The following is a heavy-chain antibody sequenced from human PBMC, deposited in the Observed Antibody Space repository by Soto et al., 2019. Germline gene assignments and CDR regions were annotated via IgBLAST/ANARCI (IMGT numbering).Heavy chain of an antibody. Sequence: PGGSLRLSCAASGFIFSSYGMNWVRQAPGKGLEWISYISSTTTTMYYADTVKGRLTISRDNAKNSLYLQMNSLRAEDTAVYYCAREQAGRDLDYWGQGTLVTVSS. J-gene: IGHJ4*02. CDR2: ISSTTTTM. CDR3: AREQAGRDLDY. CDR1: GFIFSSYG. D-gene: IGHD6-6*01. V-gene: IGHV3-48*01.